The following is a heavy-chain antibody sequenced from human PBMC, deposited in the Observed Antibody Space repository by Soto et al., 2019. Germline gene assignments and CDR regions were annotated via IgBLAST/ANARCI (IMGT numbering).Heavy chain of an antibody. CDR1: GFTFSYYG. D-gene: IGHD5-18*01. CDR2: ISYDESNE. Sequence: HPVGSLRLSCAASGFTFSYYGMHWVRQAPGKGLEWVALISYDESNEYYADSVKGRFTISRDTSKNTLYLQMNSLRTEDTAVYYCAKERYSYGSVYYGMDVWGQGTPVTVSS. J-gene: IGHJ6*02. CDR3: AKERYSYGSVYYGMDV. V-gene: IGHV3-30*18.